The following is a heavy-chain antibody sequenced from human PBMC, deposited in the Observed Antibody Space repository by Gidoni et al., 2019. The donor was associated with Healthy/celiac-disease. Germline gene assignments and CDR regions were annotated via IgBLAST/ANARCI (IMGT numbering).Heavy chain of an antibody. CDR1: GFTFGDYA. D-gene: IGHD2-15*01. CDR2: IRSKAYGGTT. CDR3: TRVYSDYYYYGMDV. Sequence: EVQLVESGGGLVKPGRSLRLSCTASGFTFGDYAMSWFRQAPGQGLEWVGFIRSKAYGGTTEYAASVKGRFTISRDDSKSIAYLQMNSLKTEDTAVYYCTRVYSDYYYYGMDVWGQGTTVTVSS. J-gene: IGHJ6*02. V-gene: IGHV3-49*05.